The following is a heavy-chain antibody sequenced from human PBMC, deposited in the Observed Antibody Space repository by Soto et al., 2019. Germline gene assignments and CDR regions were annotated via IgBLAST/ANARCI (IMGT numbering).Heavy chain of an antibody. J-gene: IGHJ4*02. CDR2: INAGNGDT. CDR1: GITYNTYA. Sequence: QVQLVQSGAEMKKPGASVKLSCKASGITYNTYAIHWVRQAPGQGLEWMGWINAGNGDTRYSQNFQGRVTLTRDTSASTVYMELDSLKSEDTGVYYCARAISGYVTWGQGTLVTVSS. D-gene: IGHD5-12*01. V-gene: IGHV1-3*01. CDR3: ARAISGYVT.